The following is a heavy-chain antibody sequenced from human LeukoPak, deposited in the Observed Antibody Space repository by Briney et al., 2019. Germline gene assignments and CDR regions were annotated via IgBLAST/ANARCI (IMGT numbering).Heavy chain of an antibody. V-gene: IGHV1-69*13. J-gene: IGHJ6*02. CDR1: GCTFSSYA. CDR3: ARYPRYATGYYYYGMDV. CDR2: IIPIFGTA. Sequence: ASVKVSCKASGCTFSSYAISWVRQAPGQGLEWMGGIIPIFGTANYAQKFQGRVTITADESTSTAYMELSSLRSEDTAVYYCARYPRYATGYYYYGMDVWGQGTTVTVSS. D-gene: IGHD4-11*01.